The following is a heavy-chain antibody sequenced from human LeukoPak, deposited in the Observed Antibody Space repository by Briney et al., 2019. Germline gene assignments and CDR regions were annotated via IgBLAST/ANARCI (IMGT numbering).Heavy chain of an antibody. CDR1: GFTFSSYG. Sequence: GGSLRLSCAASGFTFSSYGMHWVRQAPGKGLEWVAVIWYDGSNKYYADSVKGRFTISRDNSKNTLYLQMNSLRAEDTAVYYCARDLGGDNGGFDYWGQGTLVTVSS. V-gene: IGHV3-33*01. J-gene: IGHJ4*02. CDR2: IWYDGSNK. D-gene: IGHD4-17*01. CDR3: ARDLGGDNGGFDY.